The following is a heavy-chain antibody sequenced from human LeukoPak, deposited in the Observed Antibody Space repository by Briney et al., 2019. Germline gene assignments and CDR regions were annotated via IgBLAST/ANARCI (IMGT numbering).Heavy chain of an antibody. CDR2: IKEDGSEK. V-gene: IGHV3-7*01. Sequence: GGSLRLSCAASGFTFSTYWMNWVRQAPGKGLEWVANIKEDGSEKYYVDSVKGRFTISRDSARNSLYLQMNSLRAEDTAVYYCARDVNYYYYMDVWGKGTTVTVSS. J-gene: IGHJ6*03. CDR3: ARDVNYYYYMDV. CDR1: GFTFSTYW.